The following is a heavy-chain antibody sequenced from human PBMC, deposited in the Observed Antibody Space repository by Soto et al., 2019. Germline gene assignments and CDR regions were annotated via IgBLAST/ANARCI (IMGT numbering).Heavy chain of an antibody. Sequence: QVQMVQSGAEVKKPGSSVKVSCKASGGTFSSYTITWVRQAPGQGLEWMGRITATFGIANYAQKFQGRVTISADKSTSTAYMELSSLTSEDTAVYYGGSSETAMGQSDYWGQGTLVTVSP. V-gene: IGHV1-69*02. CDR2: ITATFGIA. D-gene: IGHD5-18*01. CDR1: GGTFSSYT. J-gene: IGHJ4*02. CDR3: GSSETAMGQSDY.